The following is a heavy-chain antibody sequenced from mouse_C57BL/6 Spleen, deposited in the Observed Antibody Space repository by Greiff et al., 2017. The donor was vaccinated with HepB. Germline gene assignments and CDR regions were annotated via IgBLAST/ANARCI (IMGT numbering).Heavy chain of an antibody. Sequence: DVHLVESGGGLVKPGGSLKLSCAASGFTFSDYGMHWVRQAPEKGLEWVAYISSGSSTIYYADTVKGRFTISRDNAKNTLFLQMTSLRSEDTAMYYCARRELLRSYYAMDYWGQGTSVTVSS. CDR1: GFTFSDYG. V-gene: IGHV5-17*01. D-gene: IGHD1-1*01. J-gene: IGHJ4*01. CDR2: ISSGSSTI. CDR3: ARRELLRSYYAMDY.